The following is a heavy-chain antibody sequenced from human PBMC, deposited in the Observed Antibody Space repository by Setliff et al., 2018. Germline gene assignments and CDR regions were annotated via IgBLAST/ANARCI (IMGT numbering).Heavy chain of an antibody. CDR1: GGSINTYPYY. J-gene: IGHJ4*02. D-gene: IGHD2-2*01. CDR2: IYYTGIT. V-gene: IGHV4-39*06. Sequence: PSETLSLTCTVSGGSINTYPYYWGWIRQPPGKGLEWIGNIYYTGITYYNPSLKSRVTISVDTSKNQFPLKLTSVTAEDTAVYYCARSESCGSTHWGQGTLVTVSS. CDR3: ARSESCGSTH.